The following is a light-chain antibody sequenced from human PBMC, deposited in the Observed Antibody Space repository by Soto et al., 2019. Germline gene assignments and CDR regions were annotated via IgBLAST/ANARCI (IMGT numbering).Light chain of an antibody. CDR3: QHNGDSSST. Sequence: IVLTQSPGTLSVSPGEVATLSCGASQTIAYNFLAWYQQKPGLAPRLLVYDASKRATGIPDRFSGSGSGTDFTLNITTLEPEDFAVYYCQHNGDSSSTFGGGTRVEI. V-gene: IGKV3D-20*01. CDR2: DAS. CDR1: QTIAYNF. J-gene: IGKJ4*01.